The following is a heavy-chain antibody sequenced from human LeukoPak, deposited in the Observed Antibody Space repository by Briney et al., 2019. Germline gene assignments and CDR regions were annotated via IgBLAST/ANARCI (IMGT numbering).Heavy chain of an antibody. J-gene: IGHJ4*02. D-gene: IGHD3-22*01. V-gene: IGHV3-13*01. CDR2: IGTAGDT. CDR1: GFTFSSYD. Sequence: GGSLRLSCAASGFTFSSYDMHWVRQATGKGLEWVSAIGTAGDTYYPGSVKGRFTISRENAKNSLYLQMNSPRAGDTAVYYCARGTYYYDSSGYFFDYWGQGTLVTVSS. CDR3: ARGTYYYDSSGYFFDY.